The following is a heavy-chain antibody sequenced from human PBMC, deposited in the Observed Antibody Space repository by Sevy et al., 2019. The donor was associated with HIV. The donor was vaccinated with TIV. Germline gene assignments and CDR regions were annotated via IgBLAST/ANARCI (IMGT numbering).Heavy chain of an antibody. CDR1: GFTFSSYS. D-gene: IGHD6-13*01. Sequence: GGSLRLSCAASGFTFSSYSMNWVRQAPGKGLEWVSSISSSSSYIYYADSVKGRFTISRDNAKNSLYLQMNSLRAEDTAVYYCARDLIEAAAPLWGQGTLVTVSS. CDR3: ARDLIEAAAPL. CDR2: ISSSSSYI. J-gene: IGHJ4*02. V-gene: IGHV3-21*01.